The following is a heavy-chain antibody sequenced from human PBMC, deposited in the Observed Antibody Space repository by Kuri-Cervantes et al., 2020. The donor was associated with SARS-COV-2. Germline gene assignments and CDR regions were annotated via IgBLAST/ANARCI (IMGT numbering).Heavy chain of an antibody. CDR1: GFTFSRYA. V-gene: IGHV3-53*01. Sequence: GESLKISCAPSGFTFSRYAMIWVRQAPGKGLEWVSIIYSGGTTYYADSVRGRFTISRDNSKNTVNLQMNSLRGEDTALYYCARAGYSTGWFPDWYFDLWGRGTLVTVSS. D-gene: IGHD6-19*01. CDR3: ARAGYSTGWFPDWYFDL. CDR2: IYSGGTT. J-gene: IGHJ2*01.